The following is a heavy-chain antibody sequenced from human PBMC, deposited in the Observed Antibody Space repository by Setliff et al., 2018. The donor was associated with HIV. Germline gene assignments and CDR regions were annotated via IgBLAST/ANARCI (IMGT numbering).Heavy chain of an antibody. CDR2: ISSSGATI. D-gene: IGHD3-16*01. J-gene: IGHJ5*02. V-gene: IGHV3-48*04. CDR3: ARYFYASSSSAIDA. Sequence: GGSLRLSCVTSGFSFNNYGMHWIRQAPGKGLEWVAHISSSGATIYYVDSVKGRFTISRDNAANSLYLQMNSLRVEDTAIYFCARYFYASSSSAIDAWGQGMPVTVSS. CDR1: GFSFNNYG.